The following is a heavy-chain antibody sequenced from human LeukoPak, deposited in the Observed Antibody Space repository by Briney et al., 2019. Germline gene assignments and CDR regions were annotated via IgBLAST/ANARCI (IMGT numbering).Heavy chain of an antibody. Sequence: GSLRLSCAASGFTFSSYWMHWVRQVPGKGLVWVSRINIDGSTTTYADSVKGRFTISRDNAKNTLYLQMNSLRAEDTALYYCARVGGPGWYGYWGQGALVTVSS. V-gene: IGHV3-74*03. CDR2: INIDGSTT. D-gene: IGHD6-19*01. CDR1: GFTFSSYW. J-gene: IGHJ4*02. CDR3: ARVGGPGWYGY.